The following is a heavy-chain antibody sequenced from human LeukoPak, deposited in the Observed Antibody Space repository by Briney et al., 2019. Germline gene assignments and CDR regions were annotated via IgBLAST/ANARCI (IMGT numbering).Heavy chain of an antibody. J-gene: IGHJ4*02. D-gene: IGHD3-9*01. Sequence: SETLSLTCAVYGGSFSGYYWSWIRQPPGKGLEWIGEINHSGSTNYNPSLKSRVTISVDTSKNQFSLKLSSVTAADTAVYYCARESVLRYFGHWSQGTLVTVSS. CDR2: INHSGST. V-gene: IGHV4-34*01. CDR3: ARESVLRYFGH. CDR1: GGSFSGYY.